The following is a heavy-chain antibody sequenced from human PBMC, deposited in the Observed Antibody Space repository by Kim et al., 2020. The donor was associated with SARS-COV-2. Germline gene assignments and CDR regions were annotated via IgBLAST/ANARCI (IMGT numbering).Heavy chain of an antibody. J-gene: IGHJ5*02. CDR3: ARPRDRVNWFDP. Sequence: KYSQKFQGRVTITRDTSASTAYMELSSLRSEDTAVYYCARPRDRVNWFDPWGQGTLVTVSS. V-gene: IGHV1-3*01. D-gene: IGHD3-3*01.